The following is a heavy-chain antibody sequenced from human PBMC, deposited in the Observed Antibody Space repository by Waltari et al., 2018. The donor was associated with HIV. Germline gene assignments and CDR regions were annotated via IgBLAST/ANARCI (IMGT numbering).Heavy chain of an antibody. V-gene: IGHV3-48*03. Sequence: EAQLVESVGGAVQPGGPLRHSCVAATCPSSKYDLNWCRQAPGKDHDWISYISGSGSTSYYSDSVKGRFTISRDNAKNSLYLRMNYLTAEDTAIYYCARDGHHGVTKRGNAFDLWGQGTMVTVSP. CDR3: ARDGHHGVTKRGNAFDL. D-gene: IGHD2-21*02. CDR2: ISGSGSTS. CDR1: TCPSSKYD. J-gene: IGHJ3*01.